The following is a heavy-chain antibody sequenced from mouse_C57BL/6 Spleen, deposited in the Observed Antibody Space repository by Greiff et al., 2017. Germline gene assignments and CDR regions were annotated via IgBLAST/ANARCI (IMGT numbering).Heavy chain of an antibody. D-gene: IGHD1-1*01. Sequence: QVQLQQSGPELVKPGASVKISCKASGYAFSSSWMNWVKQRPGKGLEWIGRIYPGDGDTNYNGKFKGKATLTADKSSSTAYMQLSSLTSEDSAVYFCAREGVYYPKTFDYWGQGTTLTVSS. V-gene: IGHV1-82*01. CDR1: GYAFSSSW. J-gene: IGHJ2*01. CDR3: AREGVYYPKTFDY. CDR2: IYPGDGDT.